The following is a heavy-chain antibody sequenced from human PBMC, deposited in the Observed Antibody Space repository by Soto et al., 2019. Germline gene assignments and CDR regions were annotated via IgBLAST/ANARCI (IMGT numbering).Heavy chain of an antibody. V-gene: IGHV1-18*01. J-gene: IGHJ1*01. CDR1: GYTFTSSG. Sequence: ASVKVSFRASGYTFTSSGISWVRQAPGQGLEWMGWISAYNGNTNYAQKLQGRVTMTTDTSTSTAYMELRSLRSDDTAVYYCARSSYYYDSSGLAEYFQHWGQGTLVTVS. CDR3: ARSSYYYDSSGLAEYFQH. CDR2: ISAYNGNT. D-gene: IGHD3-22*01.